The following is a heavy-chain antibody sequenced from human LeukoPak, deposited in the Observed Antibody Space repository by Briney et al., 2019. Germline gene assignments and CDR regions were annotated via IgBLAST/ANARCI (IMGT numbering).Heavy chain of an antibody. CDR1: GFTLSDYY. J-gene: IGHJ3*02. V-gene: IGHV3-30-3*01. CDR3: ARVLSVAGILMAFDI. Sequence: GGSLRLSCAASGFTLSDYYMSWIRQAPGKGLEWVAVISYDGSNKYYADSVKGRFTISRDNSKNSLYLQMNSLRDEDTAVYYCARVLSVAGILMAFDIWGQGTMVTVSS. D-gene: IGHD6-19*01. CDR2: ISYDGSNK.